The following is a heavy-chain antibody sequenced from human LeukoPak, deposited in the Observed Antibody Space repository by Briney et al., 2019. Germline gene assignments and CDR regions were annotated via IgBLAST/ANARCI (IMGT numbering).Heavy chain of an antibody. CDR3: ARRTSGAFAI. CDR1: GFTFSSYG. Sequence: GGSLRLSCAASGFTFSSYGMNWVRQAPGKGLEWVSYISSTTTTVFYADSVKGRFTVSRDNAKHSLYLQMNSLRAEDTAVYYCARRTSGAFAIWGQGTKVTVSS. V-gene: IGHV3-48*01. J-gene: IGHJ3*02. CDR2: ISSTTTTV.